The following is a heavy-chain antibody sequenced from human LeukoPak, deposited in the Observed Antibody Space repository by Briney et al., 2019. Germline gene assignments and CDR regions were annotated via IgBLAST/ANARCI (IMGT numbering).Heavy chain of an antibody. CDR1: GGTFSSYA. V-gene: IGHV1-69*13. J-gene: IGHJ5*02. CDR3: ASEIAAAGTRWFDP. Sequence: SVKVSCKASGGTFSSYAISWVRRAPGQGLEWMGGIIPVFGTANYAQKFQGRVTITADESTSTAYMELSSLRSEDTAVYNCASEIAAAGTRWFDPWGQGTLVTVSS. D-gene: IGHD6-13*01. CDR2: IIPVFGTA.